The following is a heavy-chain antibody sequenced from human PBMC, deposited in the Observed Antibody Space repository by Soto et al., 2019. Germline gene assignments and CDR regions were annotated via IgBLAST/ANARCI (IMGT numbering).Heavy chain of an antibody. D-gene: IGHD1-1*01. J-gene: IGHJ5*02. Sequence: SETLSLTCTVSGASISGFYWSWLRKSAGKGLEWIGRIYATGATDYNPSLTSRVMMSVETSKTQFSRKLRSVTAADTAVYYCVRDGTKTLRDWFDHWGQGISVNVSS. CDR1: GASISGFY. CDR2: IYATGAT. V-gene: IGHV4-4*07. CDR3: VRDGTKTLRDWFDH.